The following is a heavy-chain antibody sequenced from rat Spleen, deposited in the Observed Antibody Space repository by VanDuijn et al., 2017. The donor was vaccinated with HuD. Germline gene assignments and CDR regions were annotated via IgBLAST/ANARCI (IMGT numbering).Heavy chain of an antibody. CDR1: GFTFSNYG. D-gene: IGHD1-11*01. CDR2: INYDATST. V-gene: IGHV5-29*01. J-gene: IGHJ3*01. Sequence: EVQLVESGGGLVQPGRSLKVSCEASGFTFSNYGMAWVRQAPTKGLEWVATINYDATSTHYRDSVKGRFTISRDNAENTQYLQMDSLRSEDTATYYCTRHGGLRNWFAYWGQGTLVTVSS. CDR3: TRHGGLRNWFAY.